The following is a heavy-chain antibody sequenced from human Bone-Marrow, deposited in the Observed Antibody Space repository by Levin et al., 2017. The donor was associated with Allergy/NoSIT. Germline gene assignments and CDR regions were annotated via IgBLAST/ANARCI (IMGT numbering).Heavy chain of an antibody. V-gene: IGHV3-23*01. CDR2: ISGSGDNT. J-gene: IGHJ4*02. CDR1: GFRFSDYV. D-gene: IGHD2-21*01. CDR3: VRTPGAIVVTPYFDY. Sequence: GESLKISCAASGFRFSDYVMNWVRQAPGKGLEWVSVISGSGDNTYYADSVKGRFTISRDTSKNTLYLQMKSLSAEDTATYYCVRTPGAIVVTPYFDYWGQGTLVTVSS.